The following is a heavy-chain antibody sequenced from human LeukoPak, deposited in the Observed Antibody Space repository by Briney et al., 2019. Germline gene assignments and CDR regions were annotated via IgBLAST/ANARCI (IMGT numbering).Heavy chain of an antibody. CDR1: GGSISSYY. J-gene: IGHJ6*02. V-gene: IGHV4-59*01. CDR3: AGLYSYGSFGMDV. D-gene: IGHD5-18*01. CDR2: IYYSGST. Sequence: PSETLSLTCTVSGGSISSYYWSWIRQPPGEGLEWIGYIYYSGSTNYNPSLKSRVTISVDTSKNQFSLKLSSVTAADTAVYYCAGLYSYGSFGMDVWGQGTTVTVSS.